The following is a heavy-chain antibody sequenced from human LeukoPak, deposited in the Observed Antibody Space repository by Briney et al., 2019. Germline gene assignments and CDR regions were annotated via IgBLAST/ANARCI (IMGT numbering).Heavy chain of an antibody. D-gene: IGHD3-22*01. V-gene: IGHV3-30-3*01. Sequence: GGSLRLSCAASGFTFNSYAMSWVRQAPGKGLEWVAVISYDGSNKYYADSVKGRFTISRDNSKNTLYLQMNSLRAEDTAVYYCARDGMIVDHYFDYWGQGTLVTVSS. CDR3: ARDGMIVDHYFDY. CDR1: GFTFNSYA. CDR2: ISYDGSNK. J-gene: IGHJ4*02.